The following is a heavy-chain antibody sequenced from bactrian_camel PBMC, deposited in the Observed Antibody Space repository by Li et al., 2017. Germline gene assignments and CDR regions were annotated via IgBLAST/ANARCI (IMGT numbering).Heavy chain of an antibody. V-gene: IGHV3S9*01. J-gene: IGHJ4*01. D-gene: IGHD6*01. CDR3: AAGPWYTDEYNY. CDR1: GFSFSTRA. CDR2: ISGSSRT. Sequence: HVQLVESGGGLVQPGGSLRLSCAASGFSFSTRAMAWVRQAPGKGLEWVSSISGSSRTYYSNSVKGRCTIARDNTKNTVYLQMISLESEDTALYYCAAGPWYTDEYNYWGQGTQVTVS.